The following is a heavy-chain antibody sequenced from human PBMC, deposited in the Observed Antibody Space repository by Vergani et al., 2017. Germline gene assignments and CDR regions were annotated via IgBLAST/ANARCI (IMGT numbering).Heavy chain of an antibody. CDR3: ARGARNERFDY. V-gene: IGHV4-59*01. CDR2: IYYSGST. Sequence: QVQLQESGPELVKPSETLSLTCTVSGGSISSYYWSWIRQPPGKGLEWIGYIYYSGSTNYNPSLKSRVTISVDTSKNQFSLKLSSVTAADTAVYYCARGARNERFDYWGQGTLVTVSS. D-gene: IGHD1-14*01. J-gene: IGHJ4*02. CDR1: GGSISSYY.